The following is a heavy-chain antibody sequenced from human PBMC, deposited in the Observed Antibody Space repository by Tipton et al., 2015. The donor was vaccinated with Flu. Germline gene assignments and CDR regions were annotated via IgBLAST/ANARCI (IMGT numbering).Heavy chain of an antibody. D-gene: IGHD3-10*01. V-gene: IGHV4-38-2*02. J-gene: IGHJ6*02. CDR1: GGSVGSPYC. CDR3: ARDQGFGDGLTYDYYGMDV. CDR2: VHQAGST. Sequence: TLSLTCSVSGGSVGSPYCWGWIRQPPGKGLEWIGNVHQAGSTYYNPSLRSRITISLDRPKNQFSLRLTYVTAADTAVYYCARDQGFGDGLTYDYYGMDVWGQGTTVTVSS.